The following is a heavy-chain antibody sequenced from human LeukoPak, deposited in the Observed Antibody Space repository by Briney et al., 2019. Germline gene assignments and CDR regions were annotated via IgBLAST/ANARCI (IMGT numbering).Heavy chain of an antibody. J-gene: IGHJ2*01. CDR3: AREGSTTSYYYDSSGYAPYWYFDL. CDR2: IYYSGST. Sequence: SETLSLTCTVSGGSISSYYWSWIRQPPGKGLEWIGYIYYSGSTNYNPSLKSRVTISVDTSKNQFSLKLSSVTAADTAVYYCAREGSTTSYYYDSSGYAPYWYFDLWGRGTLVAVSS. D-gene: IGHD3-22*01. V-gene: IGHV4-59*01. CDR1: GGSISSYY.